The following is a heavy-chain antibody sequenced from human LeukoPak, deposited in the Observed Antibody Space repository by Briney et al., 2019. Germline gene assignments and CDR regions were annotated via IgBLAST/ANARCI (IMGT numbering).Heavy chain of an antibody. J-gene: IGHJ4*02. CDR2: INPNSGGT. CDR1: GYTFTGYY. D-gene: IGHD2-2*01. CDR3: ARVYCSSTSCSRRFDY. Sequence: ASVKVSCKASGYTFTGYYMHWVRQAPGQGLEWMGRINPNSGGTNYAQKFQRRVTMTRDTSISTAYMELSRLRSDDTAVYYCARVYCSSTSCSRRFDYWGQGTLVTVSS. V-gene: IGHV1-2*06.